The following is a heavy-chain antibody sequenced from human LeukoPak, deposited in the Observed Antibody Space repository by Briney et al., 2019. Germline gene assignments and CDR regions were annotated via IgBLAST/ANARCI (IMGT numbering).Heavy chain of an antibody. CDR3: ARVTDYGDYRNWCDP. CDR1: GFTFSDYY. Sequence: PGGSLRLSCAASGFTFSDYYMSWIRQAPGKGLEWVSYISSSGSTIYYADSVKGRFTISRDNAKNSLYLQMNSLRAEDTAVYYCARVTDYGDYRNWCDPWGQGTLVSVSS. D-gene: IGHD4-17*01. CDR2: ISSSGSTI. J-gene: IGHJ5*02. V-gene: IGHV3-11*01.